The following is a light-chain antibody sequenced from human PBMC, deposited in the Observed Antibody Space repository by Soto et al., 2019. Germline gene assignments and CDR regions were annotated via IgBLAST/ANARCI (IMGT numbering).Light chain of an antibody. CDR1: TSDVGGYNY. CDR3: LSKTCSISYV. V-gene: IGLV2-14*01. CDR2: EVS. Sequence: QSALTQPASVSGSPGQSITISCTGTTSDVGGYNYVSWYQQHPGKVPKLLIHEVSNRPSGVSNRFSGSKSGNTASLTISGLQVEDEADYYCLSKTCSISYVFRTGTKVTVL. J-gene: IGLJ1*01.